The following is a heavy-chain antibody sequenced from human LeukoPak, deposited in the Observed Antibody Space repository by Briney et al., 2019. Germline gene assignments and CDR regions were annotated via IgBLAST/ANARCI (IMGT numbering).Heavy chain of an antibody. V-gene: IGHV4-34*01. CDR3: ARALYDP. CDR1: GGSFSDYY. CDR2: INHRGST. J-gene: IGHJ5*02. Sequence: SETLSLTCGVYGGSFSDYYWTWIRHPPGMRLEWIGEINHRGSTNYNPSLRGRVTISVDTSKNQFSLSLYSVTPADTAVYYCARALYDPWAQGTLVTVSS.